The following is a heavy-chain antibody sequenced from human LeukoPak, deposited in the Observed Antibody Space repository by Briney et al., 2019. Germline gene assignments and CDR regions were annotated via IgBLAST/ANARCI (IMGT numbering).Heavy chain of an antibody. V-gene: IGHV1-18*01. J-gene: IGHJ3*02. CDR1: GYTFTNYG. CDR2: ISAYNGNT. CDR3: ARAEEASDAFDI. Sequence: ASVKVSCKASGYTFTNYGINWVRQAPGQGLEWMGWISAYNGNTNYAQKLQGRVTMTTDTSTSTAYMELRSLRCDDTAVYYCARAEEASDAFDIWGQGTMVTVSS.